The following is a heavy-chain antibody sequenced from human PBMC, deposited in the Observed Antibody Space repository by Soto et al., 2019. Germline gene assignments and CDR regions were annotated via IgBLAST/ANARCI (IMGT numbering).Heavy chain of an antibody. CDR2: IYYSGST. CDR1: GGSISSYY. CDR3: ARHSYGDYYAEFDY. V-gene: IGHV4-59*08. Sequence: SETLSLTCTVSGGSISSYYWSWIRQPPGKGLEWIGYIYYSGSTNYNPSLKSRVTISVDTSKNQFSLKLSSVTAADTAVYYCARHSYGDYYAEFDYWGQGTLVTVSS. J-gene: IGHJ4*02. D-gene: IGHD4-17*01.